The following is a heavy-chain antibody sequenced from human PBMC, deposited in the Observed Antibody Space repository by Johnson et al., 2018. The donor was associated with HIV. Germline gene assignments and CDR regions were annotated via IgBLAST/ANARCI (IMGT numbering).Heavy chain of an antibody. D-gene: IGHD3-10*01. J-gene: IGHJ3*02. CDR2: INWNGGST. CDR3: ARDASYDGSANDAFDI. V-gene: IGHV3-20*04. CDR1: GFTFGDYG. Sequence: EVQLVESGGGVVRPGASLRLSCAASGFTFGDYGMSWVRQVPGKGLEWVSGINWNGGSTGYADSVKGRFTISRANAKNSLYLQMNSLRAEDTALYYCARDASYDGSANDAFDIWGQGTMVTVSS.